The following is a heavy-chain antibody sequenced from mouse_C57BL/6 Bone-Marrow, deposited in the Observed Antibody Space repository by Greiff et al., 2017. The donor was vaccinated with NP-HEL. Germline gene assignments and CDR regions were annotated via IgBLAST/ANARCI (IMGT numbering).Heavy chain of an antibody. CDR3: AIETAQATVFDY. J-gene: IGHJ2*01. Sequence: VQLQQSGPELVKPGASVKISCKASGYAFSSSWMNWVKQRPGKGLEWIGRIYPGDGDTNYNGKFKGKATLTADKSSSTAYMQLSSLTSEDSAVYFCAIETAQATVFDYWGQGTTLTVAS. D-gene: IGHD3-2*02. CDR2: IYPGDGDT. V-gene: IGHV1-82*01. CDR1: GYAFSSSW.